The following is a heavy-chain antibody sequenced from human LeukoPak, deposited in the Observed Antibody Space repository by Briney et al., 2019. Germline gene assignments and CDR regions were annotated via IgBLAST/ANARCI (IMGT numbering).Heavy chain of an antibody. CDR2: IYYSGST. D-gene: IGHD3-22*01. CDR3: ARYYYDSSGSEDAFDI. V-gene: IGHV4-39*01. J-gene: IGHJ3*02. Sequence: PSETLSLTCTVSGGSISSGSYYWGWIRQPPGKGLAWIGSIYYSGSTYYNPSLKSRVTISVDTSKNQFSLKLSSVTAADTAVYYCARYYYDSSGSEDAFDIWGQGTMVTVSS. CDR1: GGSISSGSYY.